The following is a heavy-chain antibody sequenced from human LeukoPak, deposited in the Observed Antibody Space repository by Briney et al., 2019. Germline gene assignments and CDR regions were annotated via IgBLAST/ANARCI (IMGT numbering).Heavy chain of an antibody. D-gene: IGHD2-15*01. Sequence: SETLSLTCTVSGGSISSSSYYWGWIRQPPGKGLEWIGSIYYSGSTYYNPSLKSRVTISVDTSKNQFSLKLSSVTAADTAVYYCAREWALYCSGGSCFRNNWFDPWGQGTLVTVSS. CDR3: AREWALYCSGGSCFRNNWFDP. CDR1: GGSISSSSYY. J-gene: IGHJ5*02. CDR2: IYYSGST. V-gene: IGHV4-39*07.